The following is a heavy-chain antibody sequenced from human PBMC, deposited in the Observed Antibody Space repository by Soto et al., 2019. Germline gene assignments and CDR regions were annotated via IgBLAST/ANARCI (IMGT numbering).Heavy chain of an antibody. V-gene: IGHV3-21*01. CDR1: GFTFSSYS. CDR2: ISSSSSYI. J-gene: IGHJ4*02. Sequence: EVQLVESGGGLVKPGGSLRLSCAASGFTFSSYSMNWVRQAPGKGLEWVSSISSSSSYIYYADSVKGRFTISRDNAKNSLYLQMYRLTAEHTAVYYCARAAAGAEYFDYWGQGTLVTVSS. CDR3: ARAAAGAEYFDY. D-gene: IGHD6-13*01.